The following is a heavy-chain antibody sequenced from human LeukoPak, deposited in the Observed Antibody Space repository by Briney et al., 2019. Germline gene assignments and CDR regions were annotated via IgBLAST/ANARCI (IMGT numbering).Heavy chain of an antibody. CDR3: ARDFKGMTTIDY. CDR1: GGSISSGNYY. Sequence: SETLSLTCTVSGGSISSGNYYWTWIRQPPGKGLEWIGYIYYSGSTYYNLSLQSRVTISVETPRDQFSLKLNSVTAADTAVYYCARDFKGMTTIDYWGQGTLVTVSS. V-gene: IGHV4-30-4*01. D-gene: IGHD1-1*01. CDR2: IYYSGST. J-gene: IGHJ4*02.